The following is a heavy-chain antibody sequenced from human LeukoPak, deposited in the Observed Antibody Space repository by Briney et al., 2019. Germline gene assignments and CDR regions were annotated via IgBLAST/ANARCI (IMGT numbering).Heavy chain of an antibody. V-gene: IGHV4-39*01. J-gene: IGHJ6*03. CDR3: ARAGYSSSWFPHYYYYMDV. D-gene: IGHD6-13*01. CDR2: IYYSGST. CDR1: GGSINSYY. Sequence: SETLSLTCTVSGGSINSYYWGWIRQPPGKGLEWIGSIYYSGSTYYNPSLKSRVTISVDTSKNQFSLKLSSVTAADTAVYYCARAGYSSSWFPHYYYYMDVWGKGTTVTISS.